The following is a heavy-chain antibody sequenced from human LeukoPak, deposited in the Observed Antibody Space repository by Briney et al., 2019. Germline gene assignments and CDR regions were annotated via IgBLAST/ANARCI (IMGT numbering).Heavy chain of an antibody. Sequence: GGSLRLSCAASGFTFSSYGMHWVRQAPGKGLEWVAVIWYDGSNKYYADSVKGRFTISRDNSKNTLYLQMNSLRAEDTAVYYYARDHYDFWSGIDYWGQGTLVTVSS. J-gene: IGHJ4*02. V-gene: IGHV3-33*08. CDR1: GFTFSSYG. CDR3: ARDHYDFWSGIDY. D-gene: IGHD3-3*01. CDR2: IWYDGSNK.